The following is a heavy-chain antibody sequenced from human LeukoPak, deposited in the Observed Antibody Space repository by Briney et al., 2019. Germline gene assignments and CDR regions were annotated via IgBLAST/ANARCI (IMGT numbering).Heavy chain of an antibody. D-gene: IGHD6-13*01. CDR3: ARSIGAAYFDN. CDR1: GFTFSSYS. Sequence: PGGSLRLSCAGSGFTFSSYSMNWVRQAPGKGLEWVSFISSGSNDIYYADSVKGRFTISRVNAKNSLYLEMNSLRAEDTAVYYCARSIGAAYFDNWGQGTLVTVSS. J-gene: IGHJ4*02. CDR2: ISSGSNDI. V-gene: IGHV3-21*01.